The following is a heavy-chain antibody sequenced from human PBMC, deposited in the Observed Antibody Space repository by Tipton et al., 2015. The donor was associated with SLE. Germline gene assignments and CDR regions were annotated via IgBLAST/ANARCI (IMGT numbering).Heavy chain of an antibody. CDR1: GASISSGSFY. Sequence: TLSLTCSVSGASISSGSFYWSWIRQPAGKGLEWIGRVYTDGSTNYNPSLKSRLTISLDTSNNEFSLSLTSVTAADSAVYYCARSLDCTGFYCLFYFHSWGQGMLVSVSS. J-gene: IGHJ4*02. V-gene: IGHV4-61*02. D-gene: IGHD2-8*02. CDR2: VYTDGST. CDR3: ARSLDCTGFYCLFYFHS.